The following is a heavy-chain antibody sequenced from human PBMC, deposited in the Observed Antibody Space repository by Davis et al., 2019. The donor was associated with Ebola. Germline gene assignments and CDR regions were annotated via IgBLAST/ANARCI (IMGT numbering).Heavy chain of an antibody. CDR2: ISSSSSYT. J-gene: IGHJ6*03. V-gene: IGHV3-11*06. D-gene: IGHD4-11*01. CDR1: GFTFSDYY. CDR3: ARVRRNGYMDV. Sequence: GESLKISCAASGFTFSDYYMSWIRQAPGKGLEWVSYISSSSSYTNYADSVKGRFTISRDNAKNSLYLQMNSLRAEDTAVYYCARVRRNGYMDVWGKGTTVTVSS.